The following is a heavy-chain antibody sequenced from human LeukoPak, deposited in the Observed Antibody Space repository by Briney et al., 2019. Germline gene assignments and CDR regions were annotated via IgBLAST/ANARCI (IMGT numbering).Heavy chain of an antibody. D-gene: IGHD4-17*01. Sequence: ASVMVSCKASGGTFSSYAISWVRQAPGQGLEWMGGIIPIFGTANYAQKFQGRVTITADESTSTAYMELSSLRSEDTAVYYCALCSGFDYGDCLNFDYWGQGTLVTVSS. CDR1: GGTFSSYA. CDR3: ALCSGFDYGDCLNFDY. J-gene: IGHJ4*02. V-gene: IGHV1-69*13. CDR2: IIPIFGTA.